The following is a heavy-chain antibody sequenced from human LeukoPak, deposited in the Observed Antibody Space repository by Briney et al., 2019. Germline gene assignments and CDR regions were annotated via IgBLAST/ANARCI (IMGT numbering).Heavy chain of an antibody. V-gene: IGHV4-39*01. Sequence: SETLSLTCTVSGGSISSDNYYWGWIRQPPGKGLEWIGSINYSGTTYYNPSLKSRVTISVDTSKNQFSLKLSSVTAADTAVYYCARGARAGYNLEPFDYWGQGTLVTVSS. CDR3: ARGARAGYNLEPFDY. D-gene: IGHD5-24*01. CDR1: GGSISSDNYY. CDR2: INYSGTT. J-gene: IGHJ4*02.